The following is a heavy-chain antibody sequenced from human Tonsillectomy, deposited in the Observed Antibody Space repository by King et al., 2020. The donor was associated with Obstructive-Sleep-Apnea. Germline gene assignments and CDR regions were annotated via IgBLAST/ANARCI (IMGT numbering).Heavy chain of an antibody. CDR2: INLDVGTP. J-gene: IGHJ4*02. V-gene: IGHV3-43D*03. D-gene: IGHD6-13*01. CDR3: AKDWSSSWYCFDY. CDR1: GFMFDDYA. Sequence: VQLVESGGVVVQPGGSLRLSCEASGFMFDDYAMHWVRQAPGKGLEWVSLINLDVGTPSYADSVKGRFTISRDNSKNSLYLHTNSLRVEDTALYYCAKDWSSSWYCFDYWGQGTLVTVSS.